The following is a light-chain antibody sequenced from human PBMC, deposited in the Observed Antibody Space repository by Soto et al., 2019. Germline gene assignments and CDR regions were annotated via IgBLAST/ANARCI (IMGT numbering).Light chain of an antibody. CDR1: QSVSSSY. CDR2: GAS. V-gene: IGKV3-20*01. CDR3: QQYGSSPAWT. Sequence: EIVLTPSPCPLSLSPGERATISCRASQSVSSSYLAWYQQKPGQAPRLLLYGASSRATGIPDRFSGSGSGTDFTLTISRLEPEDLAVYYCQQYGSSPAWTFGQGTKVEIK. J-gene: IGKJ1*01.